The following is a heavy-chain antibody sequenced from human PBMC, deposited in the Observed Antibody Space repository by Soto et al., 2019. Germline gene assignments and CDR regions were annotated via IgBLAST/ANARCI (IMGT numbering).Heavy chain of an antibody. CDR2: INTDGSVA. J-gene: IGHJ4*02. CDR1: GLTFRSYW. V-gene: IGHV3-74*03. CDR3: VHFKESTGYYRVGVDN. D-gene: IGHD3-22*01. Sequence: PGGSLRLSCAASGLTFRSYWMHWVCQAPGKGLVWVSRINTDGSVAMYVDSVKGRFTISRDNAKNTLYLHMTNMDPVDTATYYCVHFKESTGYYRVGVDNWGQGTLVTVSS.